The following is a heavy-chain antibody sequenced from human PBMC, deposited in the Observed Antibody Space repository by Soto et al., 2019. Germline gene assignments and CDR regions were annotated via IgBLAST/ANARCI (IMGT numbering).Heavy chain of an antibody. CDR1: GGTFSSYA. D-gene: IGHD2-2*01. CDR2: VNAGNGNT. J-gene: IGHJ6*02. CDR3: ARGLLGYCSSTSCPEVYYYGMDV. Sequence: ASVKVSCKASGGTFSSYAISWVRQAPGQRLEWMGWVNAGNGNTKYSQKFQGRVTITRDTSASTAYMELSSLRSEDTAVYYCARGLLGYCSSTSCPEVYYYGMDVWGQGTTVTVSS. V-gene: IGHV1-3*01.